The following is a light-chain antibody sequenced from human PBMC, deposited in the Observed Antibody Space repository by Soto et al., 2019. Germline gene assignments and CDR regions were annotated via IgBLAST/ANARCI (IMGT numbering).Light chain of an antibody. V-gene: IGKV3-11*01. CDR2: DAS. Sequence: EIVLTQSPGTLSLSPGDRVTLSCRASENVGEYLAWYQQKPGQTPRLLIYDASKMATGIPGRFSGSGSGTDFTLTISSLEPEDFAVYSCPQRSNWPPLTFGGGTTVEIK. CDR3: PQRSNWPPLT. CDR1: ENVGEY. J-gene: IGKJ4*01.